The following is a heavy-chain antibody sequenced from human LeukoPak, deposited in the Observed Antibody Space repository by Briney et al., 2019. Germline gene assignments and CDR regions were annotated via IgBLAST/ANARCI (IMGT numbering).Heavy chain of an antibody. CDR2: ISAYNGNT. D-gene: IGHD5-12*01. J-gene: IGHJ4*02. V-gene: IGHV1-18*01. CDR1: GYTFTSYA. Sequence: ASVKVSCKASGYTFTSYAMHWVRQAPGQGLEWMGWISAYNGNTNYAQKLQGRVTMTTDTSTSTAYMELRSLRSDDTAVYYCARVDGYSGYDNFDYWGQGTLVTVSS. CDR3: ARVDGYSGYDNFDY.